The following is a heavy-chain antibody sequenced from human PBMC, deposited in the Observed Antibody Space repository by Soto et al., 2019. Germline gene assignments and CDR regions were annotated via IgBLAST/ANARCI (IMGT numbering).Heavy chain of an antibody. Sequence: QITLKESGPTLVKPTQTLTLTCTFSEFSLSTIEVGVGWFRQPPGEALEWLALIYWDDDKRYSPSLRSRLTITKDTSRNQVVLTMTNMDPVDTATYYCAHRFDWYYFNFWGQVTLVTVSS. D-gene: IGHD3-9*01. J-gene: IGHJ4*02. CDR1: EFSLSTIEVG. CDR2: IYWDDDK. V-gene: IGHV2-5*02. CDR3: AHRFDWYYFNF.